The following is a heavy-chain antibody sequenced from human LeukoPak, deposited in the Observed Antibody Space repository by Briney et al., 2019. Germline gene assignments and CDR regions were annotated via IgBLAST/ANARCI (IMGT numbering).Heavy chain of an antibody. CDR2: ISYDGSNT. D-gene: IGHD2-2*01. CDR3: ARVLWRCSSTSCYKIGY. V-gene: IGHV3-30*04. J-gene: IGHJ4*02. CDR1: GFTFSTYT. Sequence: GGSLRLSCAASGFTFSTYTMHWVRQAPGKGLEWVALISYDGSNTYYADSVKGRFTISRDNSKNTLYLQMNSLRAEDTAVYYCARVLWRCSSTSCYKIGYWGQGTLVTVSS.